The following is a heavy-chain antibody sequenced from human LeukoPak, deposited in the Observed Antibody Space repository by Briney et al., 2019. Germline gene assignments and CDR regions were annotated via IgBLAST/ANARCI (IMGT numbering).Heavy chain of an antibody. CDR2: IIPTLGIA. V-gene: IGHV1-69*04. D-gene: IGHD3-16*02. Sequence: SVKVSCKASGGTFSSYAISWVRQAPGQGLEWMGRIIPTLGIANYAQKFQGRVTITADKSTSTAYMELSSLRSEDTAVYYCAREAIRLRLGELSLLGYFDYWGQGTLVTVSS. J-gene: IGHJ4*02. CDR1: GGTFSSYA. CDR3: AREAIRLRLGELSLLGYFDY.